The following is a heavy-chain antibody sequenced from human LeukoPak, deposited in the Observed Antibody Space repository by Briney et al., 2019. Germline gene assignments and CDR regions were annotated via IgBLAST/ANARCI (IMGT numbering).Heavy chain of an antibody. CDR1: GDSISSYY. Sequence: PSETLSLTCTVSGDSISSYYWSWIRQPPGKGLEWIGYIYYSGSTNYNPSLKSRVIISVDTSKNEFSLKLSSVTAADTAVYYCARELAVAGTNNWFDPWGQGTLVTVSS. V-gene: IGHV4-59*01. J-gene: IGHJ5*02. D-gene: IGHD6-19*01. CDR2: IYYSGST. CDR3: ARELAVAGTNNWFDP.